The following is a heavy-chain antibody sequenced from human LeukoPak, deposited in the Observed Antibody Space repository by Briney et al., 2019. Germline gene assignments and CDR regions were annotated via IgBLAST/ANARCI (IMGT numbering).Heavy chain of an antibody. D-gene: IGHD2-2*01. V-gene: IGHV3-21*06. J-gene: IGHJ4*02. CDR2: ISTTSTYI. CDR3: ARAGTCSSTSCDGGIEY. CDR1: GFAFSSYN. Sequence: PGGSLRLSCAASGFAFSSYNMKWVCQAPGKGLEWVSFISTTSTYIYYADSVKGRFTVSRDNSKNLLYLQMDSLRVEDTAVYYCARAGTCSSTSCDGGIEYWGQGTLVTVSS.